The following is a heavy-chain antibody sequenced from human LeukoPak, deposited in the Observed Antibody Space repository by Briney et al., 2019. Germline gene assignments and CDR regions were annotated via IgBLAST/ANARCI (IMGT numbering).Heavy chain of an antibody. V-gene: IGHV4-4*07. Sequence: PSETLSLTCTVSGASISNYYWSWIRQPAGKGLEWIGRFYTSGSTTYNPSLKSRVTMSVDTSKNQFSLKLSSVTAADTAVYYCARGKVVAGTPGQNSWDYWGQGTLVTVSS. CDR1: GASISNYY. CDR3: ARGKVVAGTPGQNSWDY. CDR2: FYTSGST. J-gene: IGHJ4*02. D-gene: IGHD6-19*01.